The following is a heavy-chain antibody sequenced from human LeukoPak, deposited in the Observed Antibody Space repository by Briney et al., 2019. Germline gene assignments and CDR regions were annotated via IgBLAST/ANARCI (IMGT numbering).Heavy chain of an antibody. CDR1: GGSFSGYY. D-gene: IGHD4-17*01. Sequence: SETLCLTCAVYGGSFSGYYWSWIRQPPGKGLEWIGEINHSGSTNYNPSLKSRVTISVDTSKNQFSLKLSSVTAADTAVYYCARWVTTGYNWFDPWGQGTLVTVSS. CDR3: ARWVTTGYNWFDP. J-gene: IGHJ5*02. V-gene: IGHV4-34*01. CDR2: INHSGST.